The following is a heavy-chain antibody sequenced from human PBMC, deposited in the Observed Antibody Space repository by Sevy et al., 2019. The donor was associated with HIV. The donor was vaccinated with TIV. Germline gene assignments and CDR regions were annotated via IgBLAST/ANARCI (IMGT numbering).Heavy chain of an antibody. CDR2: IRNNANSYTT. J-gene: IGHJ4*02. D-gene: IGHD2-21*01. Sequence: GGSLTLSCAASGFTFSDYYMDWVRHAPGKGLEWVGRIRNNANSYTTDFAASVKGRFTISRDDSKNSLYLQMHSLKTDDTAKYYCARVMRRILWWSLDSWGQGTLVTVSS. V-gene: IGHV3-72*01. CDR3: ARVMRRILWWSLDS. CDR1: GFTFSDYY.